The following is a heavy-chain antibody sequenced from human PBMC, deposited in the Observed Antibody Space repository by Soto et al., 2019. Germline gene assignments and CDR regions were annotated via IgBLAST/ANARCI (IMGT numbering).Heavy chain of an antibody. D-gene: IGHD1-1*01. CDR2: ISVRGGGT. CDR3: AKFGMATTKRSPPYYIDY. V-gene: IGHV3-23*01. J-gene: IGHJ4*02. Sequence: VGSLSLSCAASGFTFSSYAMSWVRQAPGKGLEWVSSISVRGGGTYYADSVKGRFTFSRDNSKNTLYLQMNSLRAEDTAVYYCAKFGMATTKRSPPYYIDYWGQGALVTVSS. CDR1: GFTFSSYA.